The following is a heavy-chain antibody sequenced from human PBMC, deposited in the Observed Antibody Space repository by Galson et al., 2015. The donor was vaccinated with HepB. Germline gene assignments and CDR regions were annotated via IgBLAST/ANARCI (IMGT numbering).Heavy chain of an antibody. D-gene: IGHD5-12*01. V-gene: IGHV6-1*01. Sequence: CAISGDSVSSNSAAWNWIRQSPSRGLEWLGRTYYRSKWYNDYAVSVKSRITINPDTSKNQFSLQLNSVTPEDTAVYYCARGYDRYYYYGMDVWGQGTTVTVSS. CDR1: GDSVSSNSAA. CDR3: ARGYDRYYYYGMDV. J-gene: IGHJ6*02. CDR2: TYYRSKWYN.